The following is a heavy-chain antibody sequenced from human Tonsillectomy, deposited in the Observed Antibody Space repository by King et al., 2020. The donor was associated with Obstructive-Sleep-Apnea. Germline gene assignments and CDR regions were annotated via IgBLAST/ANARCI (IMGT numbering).Heavy chain of an antibody. CDR2: INTNTGNP. J-gene: IGHJ5*02. Sequence: QLVQSGSELKKPGASVKVSCKASGYTFTSYAMDWVRQAPGQGLELMGWINTNTGNPTYAQGFTGRFVFSLVTSVSTAYLQISSLKAEDTAVYYCAREEVAAAGTGYWFDPWGQGTLVTVSS. V-gene: IGHV7-4-1*02. D-gene: IGHD6-13*01. CDR3: AREEVAAAGTGYWFDP. CDR1: GYTFTSYA.